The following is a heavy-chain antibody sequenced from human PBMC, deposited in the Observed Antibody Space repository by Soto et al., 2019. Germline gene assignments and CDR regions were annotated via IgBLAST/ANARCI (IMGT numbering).Heavy chain of an antibody. V-gene: IGHV3-33*01. Sequence: GGSLRLSCAASGFTFSSYGMHWVRQAPGKGLEWVAVIWYDGSNKYYADSVKGRFTISRDNSKNTLYLQMNSLRAEDTAVYYCARDSDRWELLGTLDYWGQGTLVTVSS. J-gene: IGHJ4*02. CDR3: ARDSDRWELLGTLDY. CDR1: GFTFSSYG. D-gene: IGHD1-26*01. CDR2: IWYDGSNK.